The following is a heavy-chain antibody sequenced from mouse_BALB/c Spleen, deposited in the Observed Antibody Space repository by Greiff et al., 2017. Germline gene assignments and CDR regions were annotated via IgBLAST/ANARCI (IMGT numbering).Heavy chain of an antibody. CDR2: ISTYYGDA. V-gene: IGHV1S137*01. CDR1: GYTFTDYA. D-gene: IGHD1-1*01. CDR3: ARVITTVPAWFAY. Sequence: VKLMESGAELVRPGVSVKISCKGSGYTFTDYAMHWVKQSHAKSLEWIGVISTYYGDASYNQKFKGKATMTVDKSSSTAYMELARLTSEDSAIYYCARVITTVPAWFAYWGQGTLVTVSA. J-gene: IGHJ3*01.